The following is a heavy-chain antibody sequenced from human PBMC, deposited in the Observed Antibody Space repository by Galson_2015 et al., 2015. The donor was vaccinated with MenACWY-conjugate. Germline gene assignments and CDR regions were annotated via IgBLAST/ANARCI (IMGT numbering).Heavy chain of an antibody. CDR3: ARDSPTPYGSGAYYYYFDF. V-gene: IGHV3-30*03. Sequence: AMRLACEAAGVTFSTYAMHWVRQAPGKGLEWVAVISYDGSHKYYGDSVKGRFTISRDNSKNTLYLQMNSLRPEDTAVYYCARDSPTPYGSGAYYYYFDFWGQGTLVTVSS. D-gene: IGHD3-10*01. J-gene: IGHJ4*02. CDR2: ISYDGSHK. CDR1: GVTFSTYA.